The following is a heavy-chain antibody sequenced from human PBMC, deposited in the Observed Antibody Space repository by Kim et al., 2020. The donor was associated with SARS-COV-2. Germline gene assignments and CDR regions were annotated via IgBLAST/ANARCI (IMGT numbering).Heavy chain of an antibody. D-gene: IGHD5-12*01. J-gene: IGHJ4*02. V-gene: IGHV7-4-1*02. CDR3: AGSGYDPLFDY. CDR2: NP. Sequence: NPTYAQGLTGRIVFSLDTSVSTAYLQISSLKAEDTAVYYCAGSGYDPLFDYWGQGTLVTVSS.